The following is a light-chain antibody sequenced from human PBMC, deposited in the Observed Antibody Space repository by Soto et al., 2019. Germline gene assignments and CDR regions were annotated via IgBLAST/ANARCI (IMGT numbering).Light chain of an antibody. CDR2: KAS. J-gene: IGKJ1*01. V-gene: IGKV1-5*03. CDR1: QSISSW. CDR3: QQYNSYWT. Sequence: DIQMTQSPSILSASVGDRVTITCRASQSISSWLAWYQQKPGKAPNLLIYKASNLESGVPSRFSGSGSGTEFPLTISSLQPDDFATYYCQQYNSYWTFGQGTKVEIK.